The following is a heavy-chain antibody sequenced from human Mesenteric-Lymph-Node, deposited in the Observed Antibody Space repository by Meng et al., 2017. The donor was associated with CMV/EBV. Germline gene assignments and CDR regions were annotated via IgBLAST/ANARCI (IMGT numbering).Heavy chain of an antibody. CDR3: AKDAWGNTGADPYFVS. CDR2: ISYTGGST. J-gene: IGHJ5*02. CDR1: GFTFRSYA. V-gene: IGHV3-23*01. Sequence: GESLKISCAASGFTFRSYAMGWVRQAPGKGLEWVSSISYTGGSTYYADSVKGRFTISRDNPKNTLYLQMHSLRAEDTALYYCAKDAWGNTGADPYFVSWGQGTLVTVSS. D-gene: IGHD3-16*01.